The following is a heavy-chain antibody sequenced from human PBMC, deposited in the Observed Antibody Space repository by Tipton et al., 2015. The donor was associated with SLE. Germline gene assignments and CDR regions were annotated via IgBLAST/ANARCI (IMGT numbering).Heavy chain of an antibody. J-gene: IGHJ1*01. CDR3: ARDLPDTAEYFQH. CDR2: IYYSGST. CDR1: GGSISSYY. V-gene: IGHV4-59*12. Sequence: TLSLTCTVSGGSISSYYWSWIRQPPGKGLEWIGYIYYSGSTNYNPSLKSRVTISVDTSKNQFSLKLSSVTAADTAVYYCARDLPDTAEYFQHWGQGTLVTVSS. D-gene: IGHD3-9*01.